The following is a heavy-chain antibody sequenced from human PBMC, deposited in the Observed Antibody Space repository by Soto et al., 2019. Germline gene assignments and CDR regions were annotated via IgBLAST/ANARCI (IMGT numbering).Heavy chain of an antibody. CDR3: AKDRGFPWYFDL. J-gene: IGHJ2*01. CDR1: GFTFSSYG. Sequence: QVQLVESGGGVVQPGRSLRLSCAASGFTFSSYGMHWVRQAPGKGLEWVAVISYDGSNKYYADSVKGRFTISRDNSKNTLYLQMNSLRDEDTAVYYGAKDRGFPWYFDLWGRGTLVTVSS. CDR2: ISYDGSNK. V-gene: IGHV3-30*18.